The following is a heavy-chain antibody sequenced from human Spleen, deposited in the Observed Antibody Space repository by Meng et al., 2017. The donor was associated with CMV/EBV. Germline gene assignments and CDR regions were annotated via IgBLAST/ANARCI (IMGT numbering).Heavy chain of an antibody. CDR3: AKMGWYRSSYFDY. Sequence: ADSGLTFNSYGMHWVGEGTGMGLEWVALIIFDGTNVYYADSVKGRFTISRDNYKNTMYLKMDSLRAEDTAWYYCAKMGWYRSSYFDYWGQGALVTVSS. D-gene: IGHD6-6*01. J-gene: IGHJ4*02. CDR2: IIFDGTNV. CDR1: GLTFNSYG. V-gene: IGHV3-30*18.